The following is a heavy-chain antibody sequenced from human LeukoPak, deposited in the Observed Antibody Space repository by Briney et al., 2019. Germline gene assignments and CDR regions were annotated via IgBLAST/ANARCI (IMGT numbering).Heavy chain of an antibody. CDR3: ASDTVDTALGIDY. CDR2: ISSNGGST. J-gene: IGHJ4*02. V-gene: IGHV3-64*04. Sequence: GGSLRLSCSASEFTFSSYAMHWVRQAPGKGLEYVSAISSNGGSTYYADSVKGRFTISRDNAKNTLYLQMNSLRAEDTAVYYCASDTVDTALGIDYWGQGTLVTVSS. D-gene: IGHD5-18*01. CDR1: EFTFSSYA.